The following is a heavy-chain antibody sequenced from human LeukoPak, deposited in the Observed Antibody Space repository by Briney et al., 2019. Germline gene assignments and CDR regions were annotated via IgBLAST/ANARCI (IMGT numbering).Heavy chain of an antibody. CDR2: IIPIFGTA. Sequence: ASVKVSRKASGGTFSSYAISWVRQAPGQGLEGMGGIIPIFGTANYAQKFQGRVTITADESTSTAYMELSSLRSEDTAVYYCASSPDTAMVFDYWGQGTLVTVSS. D-gene: IGHD5-18*01. J-gene: IGHJ4*02. CDR3: ASSPDTAMVFDY. V-gene: IGHV1-69*01. CDR1: GGTFSSYA.